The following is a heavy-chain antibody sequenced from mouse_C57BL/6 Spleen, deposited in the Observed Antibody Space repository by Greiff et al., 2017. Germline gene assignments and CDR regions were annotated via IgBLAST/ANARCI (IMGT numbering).Heavy chain of an antibody. CDR1: GFTFSSYA. J-gene: IGHJ2*01. D-gene: IGHD2-1*01. Sequence: EVMLVESGGGLVKPGGSLKLSCAASGFTFSSYAMSWVRQTPEKRLEWVATISDGGSYTYYPDNVKGRFTIYRDNAKNNLYLQMSHLKSEDTAMYYCARDDGNYVRKFEYWGQGTNLTVYS. V-gene: IGHV5-4*01. CDR3: ARDDGNYVRKFEY. CDR2: ISDGGSYT.